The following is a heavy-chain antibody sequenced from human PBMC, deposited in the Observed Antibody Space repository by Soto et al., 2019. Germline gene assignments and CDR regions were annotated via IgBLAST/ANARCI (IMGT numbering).Heavy chain of an antibody. CDR1: GYTFTGYY. J-gene: IGHJ4*02. D-gene: IGHD4-17*01. Sequence: ASVKVSCKASGYTFTGYYMHWVRQAPGQGLEWTGWINPNSGGTNYAQKFQGWVTMTRDTSISTAYMELSRLRSDDTAVYYCARATTVTTFDYWGQGTLVTVSS. CDR3: ARATTVTTFDY. CDR2: INPNSGGT. V-gene: IGHV1-2*04.